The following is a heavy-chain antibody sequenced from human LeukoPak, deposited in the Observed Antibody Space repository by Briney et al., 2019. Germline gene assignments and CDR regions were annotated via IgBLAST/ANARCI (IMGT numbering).Heavy chain of an antibody. V-gene: IGHV3-23*01. CDR3: ANGNRCTSPNCLGYYYFYMDV. CDR1: GFTFSSYA. CDR2: FSGSGGTT. D-gene: IGHD2-8*01. Sequence: GGSLRLSCAASGFTFSSYAMNWVRQAPGRGLEWVSGFSGSGGTTYYADSVKGRFTISRDNSKNTLYLQMNSLRAEDTAVYYCANGNRCTSPNCLGYYYFYMDVWDKGTTVTVSS. J-gene: IGHJ6*03.